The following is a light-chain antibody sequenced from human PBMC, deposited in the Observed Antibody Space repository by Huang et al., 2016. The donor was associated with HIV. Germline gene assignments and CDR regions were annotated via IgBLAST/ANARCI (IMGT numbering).Light chain of an antibody. CDR3: QQYGNSPLT. V-gene: IGKV3-20*01. J-gene: IGKJ4*01. CDR2: DAS. Sequence: EIVLTQSPGTLSLSPGERATLSCRASQSVSSSYLAWYKQKPGQAPRLLIYDASSRATGIPDRFSGSGSGTDFTLTISRLEPEDFAVYYCQQYGNSPLTFGGGTKVEIK. CDR1: QSVSSSY.